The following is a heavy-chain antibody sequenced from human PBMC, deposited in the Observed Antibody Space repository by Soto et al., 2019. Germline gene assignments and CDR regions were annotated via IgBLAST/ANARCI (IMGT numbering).Heavy chain of an antibody. Sequence: ASVKVSCKASGGTFSSYTISWVRQARGQGLEWMGRIIPILGIANYAQKFQGRVTITADKSTSTAYMELSSLRSEDTAVYYAIFVVGQVDYWGQGTLVTVSS. CDR1: GGTFSSYT. V-gene: IGHV1-69*02. J-gene: IGHJ4*02. CDR3: IFVVGQVDY. CDR2: IIPILGIA. D-gene: IGHD3-3*01.